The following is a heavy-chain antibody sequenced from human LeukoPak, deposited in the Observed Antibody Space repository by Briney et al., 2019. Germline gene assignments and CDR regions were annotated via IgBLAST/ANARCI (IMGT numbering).Heavy chain of an antibody. D-gene: IGHD2-2*01. CDR2: IHYSGST. Sequence: KSSETLSLTCSVSGGAISSYYWSWIRQPPGKGLEWIGYIHYSGSTNYKPSLKSRVTISVDTSKNQFFLKLSSVTAADTAVYYCARLGYCSITTCQCKDVWVLVTTGTVSS. V-gene: IGHV4-59*08. CDR3: ARLGYCSITTCQCKDV. J-gene: IGHJ6*02. CDR1: GGAISSYY.